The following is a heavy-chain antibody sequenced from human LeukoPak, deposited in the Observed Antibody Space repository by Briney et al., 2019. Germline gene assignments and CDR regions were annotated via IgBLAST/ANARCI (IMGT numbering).Heavy chain of an antibody. V-gene: IGHV3-23*01. CDR1: GFTFSNYA. CDR2: VSGRDTST. Sequence: GASLRLSCAASGFTFSNYAMRWVRQAPGKGLEWVSAVSGRDTSTYYTDSVKGRFTISRDNSKNTLYLQMNSLSAEDTAIYYCAKWGDYDVLTGYYDSDYWGQGDLVTVSS. D-gene: IGHD3-9*01. J-gene: IGHJ4*02. CDR3: AKWGDYDVLTGYYDSDY.